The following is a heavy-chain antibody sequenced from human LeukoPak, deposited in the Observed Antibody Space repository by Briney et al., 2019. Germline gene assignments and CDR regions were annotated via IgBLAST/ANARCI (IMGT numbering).Heavy chain of an antibody. Sequence: SETLSLTCAVYGGSFSGYYWSWIRQPPGKGLEWIGEINHSGSTNYNPSLKSRVTISVDTSKNQFSLKLNSVTAADTAIYYCAREISPADSSSAFDYWGQGTLVTVSS. J-gene: IGHJ4*02. CDR2: INHSGST. CDR1: GGSFSGYY. CDR3: AREISPADSSSAFDY. D-gene: IGHD6-6*01. V-gene: IGHV4-34*01.